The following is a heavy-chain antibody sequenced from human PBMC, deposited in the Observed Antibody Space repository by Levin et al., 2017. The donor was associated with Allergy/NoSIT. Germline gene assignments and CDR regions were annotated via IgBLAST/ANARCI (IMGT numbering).Heavy chain of an antibody. CDR1: GGSVTYYY. CDR3: ARMTYSSSWHIDY. V-gene: IGHV4-4*07. Sequence: SQTLSLTCSVSGGSVTYYYLAWIRQPAGAGLEWIGRIYVTGGASYNPSLKGRVTMSVDTSKKQFSLKLSSVTAADTAVYYCARMTYSSSWHIDYWGQGALVTVSS. J-gene: IGHJ4*02. CDR2: IYVTGGA. D-gene: IGHD6-13*01.